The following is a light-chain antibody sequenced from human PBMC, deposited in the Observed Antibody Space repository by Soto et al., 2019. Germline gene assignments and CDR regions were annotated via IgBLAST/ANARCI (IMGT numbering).Light chain of an antibody. Sequence: QSLLTQPASVSGSPGQSITISCTGTSSDIGDHNYVSWYQQHPGKAPKFMIYEVNNRPSGVSNRFSGSKSGNTASLTISGLQAEDEAYYYCSSYTSNSTSTLFGTGTKVTVL. CDR3: SSYTSNSTSTL. V-gene: IGLV2-14*01. CDR2: EVN. CDR1: SSDIGDHNY. J-gene: IGLJ1*01.